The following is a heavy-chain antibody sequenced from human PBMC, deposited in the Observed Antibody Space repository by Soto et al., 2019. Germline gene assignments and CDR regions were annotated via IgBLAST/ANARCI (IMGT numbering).Heavy chain of an antibody. CDR1: GFTFSSFA. Sequence: EVHLLQSGGGLVQPGGSLRLSCAASGFTFSSFAMTWVRQAPGAGLEWVSALTPGGETTYYIASVRGRFTISRDNARDPLYLQMNSLTAADTAVYYCAKDSPVSGNYQDLGYWGQGTLVTVSS. D-gene: IGHD1-26*01. CDR3: AKDSPVSGNYQDLGY. CDR2: LTPGGETT. J-gene: IGHJ4*02. V-gene: IGHV3-23*01.